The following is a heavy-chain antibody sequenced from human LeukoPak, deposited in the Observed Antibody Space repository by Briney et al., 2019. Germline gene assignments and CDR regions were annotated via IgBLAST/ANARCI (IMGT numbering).Heavy chain of an antibody. V-gene: IGHV4-31*03. D-gene: IGHD3-16*01. Sequence: PSETLSLTCTVSGGSISSGGYYWSWIRQHPGKGLEWIGYIYYSGSTYYNPSLKSRVTISVDTSKNRFSLKLSSVTAADTAVYYCARDYGGDAFDIWGQGTMVTVSS. CDR1: GGSISSGGYY. J-gene: IGHJ3*02. CDR3: ARDYGGDAFDI. CDR2: IYYSGST.